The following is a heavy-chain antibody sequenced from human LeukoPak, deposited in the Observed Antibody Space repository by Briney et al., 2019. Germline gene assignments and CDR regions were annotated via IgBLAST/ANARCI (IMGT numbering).Heavy chain of an antibody. CDR2: INHSGST. Sequence: SETLSLTCAVYGGSFSGYYWSWIRQPPGKGLEWIGEINHSGSTNYNPSLKSRVTMSVDTSKNQFSLKLSSVTAADTAVYYCAREETYYDFWSGPQPYFDYWGQGTLVTVSS. D-gene: IGHD3-3*01. J-gene: IGHJ4*02. V-gene: IGHV4-34*01. CDR1: GGSFSGYY. CDR3: AREETYYDFWSGPQPYFDY.